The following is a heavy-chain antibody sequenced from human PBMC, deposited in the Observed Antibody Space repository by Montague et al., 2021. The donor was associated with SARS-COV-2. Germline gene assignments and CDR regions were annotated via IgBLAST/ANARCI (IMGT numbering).Heavy chain of an antibody. D-gene: IGHD3-3*01. CDR2: IYYSGST. CDR3: ARELEIHDFLSGYYIGD. J-gene: IGHJ4*02. V-gene: IGHV4-61*01. Sequence: SETLSLTCTVSGGSVNSGSYHWNWIRQPPGKGLEWIGYIYYSGSTSYDPSLKSRVTISLITSKNQFSLNLTSVTAADTALYYCARELEIHDFLSGYYIGDWGQGTLVTVSS. CDR1: GGSVNSGSYH.